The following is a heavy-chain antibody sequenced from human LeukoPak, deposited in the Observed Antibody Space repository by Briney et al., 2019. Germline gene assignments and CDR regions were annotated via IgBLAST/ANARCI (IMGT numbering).Heavy chain of an antibody. D-gene: IGHD1-26*01. CDR1: GGSISSGNYY. V-gene: IGHV4-31*03. Sequence: PSQTLSLTCTVSGGSISSGNYYWSWIRQHPGKGLEWIGYIDYSGSTYYNPSLKSRVTISVDTSKNQFSLKLSSVTAADTAVYYCARHGRELLIGYFQHWGQGTLVTVSS. J-gene: IGHJ1*01. CDR3: ARHGRELLIGYFQH. CDR2: IDYSGST.